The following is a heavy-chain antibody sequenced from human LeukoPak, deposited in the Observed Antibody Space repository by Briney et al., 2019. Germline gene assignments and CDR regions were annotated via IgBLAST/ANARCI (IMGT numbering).Heavy chain of an antibody. Sequence: GGSLRLSCVASGFTFSSYWMHWVRQAPGKGLVWVSRINSDGSSTSYADSVKGRFTISRDNAKNTLYLQMNSLRGEDTAVYYCVRGFGSNRAYMDVWGKGTTVTVSS. V-gene: IGHV3-74*01. CDR1: GFTFSSYW. D-gene: IGHD3-10*01. CDR2: INSDGSST. CDR3: VRGFGSNRAYMDV. J-gene: IGHJ6*03.